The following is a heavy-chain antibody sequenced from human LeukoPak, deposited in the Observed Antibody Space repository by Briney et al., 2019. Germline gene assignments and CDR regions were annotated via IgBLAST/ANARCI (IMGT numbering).Heavy chain of an antibody. CDR1: GGSISSTNW. CDR3: ARGSVGATNYYYYYMDV. Sequence: ASETLSLTCAVSGGSISSTNWWNWVRQPPGKGLEWIGEIYHSGGTNYNPSLTSRVTMSVDTSKNRFSLKLSSVTAADTAVYYCARGSVGATNYYYYYMDVWGKGTTVTISS. D-gene: IGHD1-26*01. CDR2: IYHSGGT. J-gene: IGHJ6*03. V-gene: IGHV4-4*02.